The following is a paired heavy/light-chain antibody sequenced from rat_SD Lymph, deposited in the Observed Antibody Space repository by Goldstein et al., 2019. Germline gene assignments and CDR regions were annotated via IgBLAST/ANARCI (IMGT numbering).Heavy chain of an antibody. D-gene: IGHD1-2*01. V-gene: IGHV5S14*01. CDR1: GFTFSNYG. J-gene: IGHJ2*01. CDR3: ARLGSSSFDY. CDR2: ISTGGGNT. Sequence: EVQLVESGGGLVQPGRSLKLSCAASGFTFSNYGMAWVRQTPTKGLEWVASISTGGGNTYYRDSVKGRFTISRDNAKNTQYLQMDSLRSEDTATYYCARLGSSSFDYWGQGVMVTVSS.
Light chain of an antibody. CDR2: QIS. CDR3: VQFLEVPWT. CDR1: KSLLHSNGITY. J-gene: IGKJ1*01. V-gene: IGKV2S3*01. Sequence: DIMMTQSPLSVAVTPGESASISCRSSKSLLHSNGITYLSWYLQRPEKSPQLLIYQISNLASGVSGRFSGSGSGTDFTLKISRVETEDVGIYYCVQFLEVPWTFGGGTKLELK.